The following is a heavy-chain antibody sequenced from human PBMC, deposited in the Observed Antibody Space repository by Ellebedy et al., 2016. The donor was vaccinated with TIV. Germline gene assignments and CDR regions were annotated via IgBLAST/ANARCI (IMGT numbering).Heavy chain of an antibody. CDR1: GGSISGYY. CDR2: LYYSDNGST. D-gene: IGHD1-26*01. V-gene: IGHV4-59*08. CDR3: ARHIVVPTPGFGY. Sequence: SETLSLTCTVSGGSISGYYWSWVRQPPGKGLEWIGYLYYSDNGSTNYKPSLKSRVTISVDTSKNQISLKLNSVTAADTAVYYCARHIVVPTPGFGYWGQGTLVTVSS. J-gene: IGHJ4*02.